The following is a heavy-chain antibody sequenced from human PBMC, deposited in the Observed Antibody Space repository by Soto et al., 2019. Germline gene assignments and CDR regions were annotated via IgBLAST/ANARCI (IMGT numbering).Heavy chain of an antibody. CDR3: ARDKHYYDSSGYYYVGYYFDY. J-gene: IGHJ4*02. D-gene: IGHD3-22*01. CDR2: IWYDGSNK. Sequence: GGSLRLSCAASGFTFSSYGMHWVRQAPGKGLEWVAVIWYDGSNKYYADSVKGRFTISRDNSKNTLYLQMNSLRAEDTAVYYCARDKHYYDSSGYYYVGYYFDYWGQGTLVTVSS. CDR1: GFTFSSYG. V-gene: IGHV3-33*01.